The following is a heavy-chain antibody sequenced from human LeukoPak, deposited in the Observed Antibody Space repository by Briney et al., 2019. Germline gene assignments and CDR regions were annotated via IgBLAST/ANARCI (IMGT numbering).Heavy chain of an antibody. CDR3: AKAENTLKLAAR. D-gene: IGHD6-19*01. CDR2: IASDGSNI. Sequence: GRSLRLSCAASGFTFSSYGMHWVRQGPGKGLEWVAVIASDGSNIYYADSVKGRFTISRDNSKNTLYLQMNSLRAEDTAVYYCAKAENTLKLAARWGQGTLVTVSS. J-gene: IGHJ4*02. V-gene: IGHV3-30*18. CDR1: GFTFSSYG.